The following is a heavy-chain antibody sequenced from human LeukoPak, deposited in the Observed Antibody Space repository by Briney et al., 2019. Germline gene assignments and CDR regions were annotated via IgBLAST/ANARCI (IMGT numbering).Heavy chain of an antibody. J-gene: IGHJ4*02. CDR3: AKSSYYYDSSGYLGY. CDR2: ISGSGGST. D-gene: IGHD3-22*01. CDR1: GFTFSSYA. V-gene: IGHV3-23*01. Sequence: GGSLRLSCAASGFTFSSYAMSWVHQAPGKGLEWVSAISGSGGSTYYADSVKGRFTISRDNSKNTLYLQMNSLRAEDTAVYYCAKSSYYYDSSGYLGYWGQGTLVTVSS.